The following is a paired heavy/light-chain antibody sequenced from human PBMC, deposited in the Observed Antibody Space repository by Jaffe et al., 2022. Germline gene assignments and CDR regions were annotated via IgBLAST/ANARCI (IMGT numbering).Light chain of an antibody. V-gene: IGKV1-39*01. CDR1: QSISSY. CDR3: QQSYSTPSNF. CDR2: AAS. J-gene: IGKJ5*01. Sequence: DIQMTQSPSSLSASVGDRVTITCRASQSISSYLNWYQQKPGKAPKLLIYAASSLQSGVPSRFSGSGSGTDFTLTISSLQPEDFATYYCQQSYSTPSNFFGQGTRLEIK.
Heavy chain of an antibody. Sequence: QVQLQQWGAGLLKPSETLSLTCAVYGGSFSGYYWSWIRQPPGKGLEWIGEINHSGSTNYNPSLKSRVTISVDTSKNQFSLKLSSVTAADTAVYYCARLRGDIVVVPAASGGYWGQGTLVTVSS. CDR1: GGSFSGYY. CDR3: ARLRGDIVVVPAASGGY. J-gene: IGHJ4*02. V-gene: IGHV4-34*01. D-gene: IGHD2-2*01. CDR2: INHSGST.